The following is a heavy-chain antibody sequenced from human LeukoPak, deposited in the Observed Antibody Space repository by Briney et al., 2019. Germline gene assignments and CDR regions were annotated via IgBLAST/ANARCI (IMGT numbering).Heavy chain of an antibody. D-gene: IGHD2-15*01. V-gene: IGHV3-23*01. CDR1: GFTFRDSA. Sequence: GGSLRLSCAASGFTFRDSAMDWVGQAPGKGLEWVSLISHSGANTFYADSVKGRFTVSRDNSKNMMYLQMNSLRAEDTAVYYCAKDIEASIWGQGTLVTVSS. CDR3: AKDIEASI. J-gene: IGHJ4*02. CDR2: ISHSGANT.